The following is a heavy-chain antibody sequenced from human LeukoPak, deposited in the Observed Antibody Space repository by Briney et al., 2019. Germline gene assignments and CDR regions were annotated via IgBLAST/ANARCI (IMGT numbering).Heavy chain of an antibody. Sequence: SETLSLTCTVSGDSISSNNYYWGWIRQPPGKGLEWIGSIYYGGYTYHNPSLKSRVTISVDTSKNQFSLKLSSVTAADTAMYYCQSRYLEWLLDYWGQGTLVTVSS. D-gene: IGHD3-3*01. CDR2: IYYGGYT. CDR1: GDSISSNNYY. V-gene: IGHV4-39*01. J-gene: IGHJ4*02. CDR3: QSRYLEWLLDY.